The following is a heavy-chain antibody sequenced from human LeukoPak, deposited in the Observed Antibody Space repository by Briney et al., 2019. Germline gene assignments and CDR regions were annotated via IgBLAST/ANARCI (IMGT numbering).Heavy chain of an antibody. D-gene: IGHD2-15*01. V-gene: IGHV1-8*02. CDR1: GYTFTSYG. CDR3: ATGDCSGGSCYSLEYYFDY. J-gene: IGHJ4*02. Sequence: ASVKVSCKASGYTFTSYGISWVRQAPGQGLEWMGWMNPNSGNTGYAQEFQGRVTMTRNTSISTAYMELSSLRSEDTAVYYCATGDCSGGSCYSLEYYFDYWGQGTLVTVSS. CDR2: MNPNSGNT.